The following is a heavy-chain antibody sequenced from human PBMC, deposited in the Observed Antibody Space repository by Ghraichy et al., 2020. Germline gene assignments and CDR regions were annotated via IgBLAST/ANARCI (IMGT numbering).Heavy chain of an antibody. CDR2: ISSSSSSI. CDR3: ARGELGGDY. CDR1: GFTFSSKG. Sequence: GGSLRLSCEASGFTFSSKGMNWVRQAPGKGLEWVSYISSSSSSIHYADSVKGRFTISRDNAKNTVYLQMNSLRDEDTAVYYCARGELGGDYLGQGMLVTVSS. J-gene: IGHJ4*02. D-gene: IGHD7-27*01. V-gene: IGHV3-48*02.